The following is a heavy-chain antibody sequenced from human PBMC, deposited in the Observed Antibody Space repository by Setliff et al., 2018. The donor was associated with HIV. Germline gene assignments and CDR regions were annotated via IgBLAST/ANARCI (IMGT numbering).Heavy chain of an antibody. CDR1: GFSFSTYG. D-gene: IGHD4-4*01. Sequence: PSETLSLSCAASGFSFSTYGMHWVRQAPGKGLVWVSRINSDGSSSSYADSVKGRFTISRDNAKNTLYLQMNSLRAEDTAVYYCASGGGTTVTPFDYWGQGTLVTVSS. V-gene: IGHV3-74*01. J-gene: IGHJ4*02. CDR2: INSDGSSS. CDR3: ASGGGTTVTPFDY.